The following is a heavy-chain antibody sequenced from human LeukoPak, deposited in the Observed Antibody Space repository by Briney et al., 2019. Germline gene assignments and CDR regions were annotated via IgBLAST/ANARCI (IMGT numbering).Heavy chain of an antibody. V-gene: IGHV3-33*01. D-gene: IGHD3/OR15-3a*01. CDR3: ARHKDWPFNY. CDR1: GFTFGSYD. CDR2: ILNVVSHK. Sequence: GGSVRLSCAASGFTFGSYDMHWVRQAPGKGLEWVAVILNVVSHKYYADSVKGRITISRDISKNTLYLQMNCLRAEDTAMYFCARHKDWPFNYWGQGTLVNVPS. J-gene: IGHJ4*02.